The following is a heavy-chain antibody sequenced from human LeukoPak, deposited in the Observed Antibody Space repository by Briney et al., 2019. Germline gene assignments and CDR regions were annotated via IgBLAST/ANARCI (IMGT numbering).Heavy chain of an antibody. CDR2: IYYSGST. D-gene: IGHD3-10*02. V-gene: IGHV4-59*02. CDR1: GFTVSSNY. J-gene: IGHJ6*03. CDR3: ARGDVGYYYYYMDV. Sequence: GSLRLSCAASGFTVSSNYMSWIRQPPGKGLEWIGYIYYSGSTNYNPSLKSRVTISVDTSKNQFSLKLSSVTAADTAVYYCARGDVGYYYYYMDVWGKGTTVTVSS.